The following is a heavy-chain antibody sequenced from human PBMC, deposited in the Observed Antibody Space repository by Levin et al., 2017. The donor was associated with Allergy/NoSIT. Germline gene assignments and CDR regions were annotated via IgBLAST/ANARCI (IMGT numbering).Heavy chain of an antibody. CDR1: GYSISSGYY. CDR2: IYHSGST. J-gene: IGHJ4*02. V-gene: IGHV4-38-2*02. CDR3: ARDEDYYDSSGHSRLYDY. D-gene: IGHD3-22*01. Sequence: SETLSLTCAVSGYSISSGYYWGWIRQPPGKGLEWIGSIYHSGSTYYNPSLKSRVTISVDTSKNQFSLKLSSVTAADTAVYYCARDEDYYDSSGHSRLYDYWGQGTLVTVSS.